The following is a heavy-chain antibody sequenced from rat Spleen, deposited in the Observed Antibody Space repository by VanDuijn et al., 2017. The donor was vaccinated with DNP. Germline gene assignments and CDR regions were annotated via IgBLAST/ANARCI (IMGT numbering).Heavy chain of an antibody. J-gene: IGHJ4*01. CDR3: ARVGRIYYSSGAMDA. D-gene: IGHD1-2*01. CDR1: GFTFNNYW. V-gene: IGHV5-31*01. Sequence: EVQLVESGGDLVQPGRSLKLSCVASGFTFNNYWMTWIRQVPGKGLEWVASITSSGGSTYYPDSVKGRFTISRDNAKNTLYLQMNSLRSEDTATYYCARVGRIYYSSGAMDAWGQGTSVTVSS. CDR2: ITSSGGST.